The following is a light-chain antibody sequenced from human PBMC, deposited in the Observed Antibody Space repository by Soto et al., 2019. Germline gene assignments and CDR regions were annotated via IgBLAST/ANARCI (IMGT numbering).Light chain of an antibody. V-gene: IGKV3-20*01. CDR3: EQYGTSPMYT. Sequence: EIELTQSPGTLFLSPGERATLSCRASQSVSSSYLAWYQQKPGQAPRLLIYGASSRATGIPDRFSGSGSGTDFTLTISRLEPEDFAVYYCEQYGTSPMYTFGQGTKLEIK. CDR1: QSVSSSY. CDR2: GAS. J-gene: IGKJ2*01.